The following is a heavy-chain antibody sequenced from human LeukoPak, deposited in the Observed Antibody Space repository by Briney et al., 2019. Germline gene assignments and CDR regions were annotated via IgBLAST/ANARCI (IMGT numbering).Heavy chain of an antibody. V-gene: IGHV4-4*07. J-gene: IGHJ4*02. D-gene: IGHD3-9*01. CDR2: IYTSGST. Sequence: SETLSLTCTVSGGSISSYYWSWIRQTAGKGLEWIGRIYTSGSTNYNPSLRSRVTMSVDTSKNQFSLKLSSVTAADTAVYYCARDSTDWFYIFDYWGQGTLVTVSS. CDR3: ARDSTDWFYIFDY. CDR1: GGSISSYY.